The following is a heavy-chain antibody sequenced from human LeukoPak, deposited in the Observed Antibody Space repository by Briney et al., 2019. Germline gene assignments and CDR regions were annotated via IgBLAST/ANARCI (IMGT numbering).Heavy chain of an antibody. Sequence: GRSLRLSCAASGFTFSSYGMHWVRQAPGKGLEWVAVIWYDGSNKYYADSVKGRFIISRDNSKNTLYLQMNSLRAEDTAVYYCARDQTYYDILTAGMDVWGQGTTVTVSS. D-gene: IGHD3-9*01. V-gene: IGHV3-33*01. CDR1: GFTFSSYG. J-gene: IGHJ6*02. CDR3: ARDQTYYDILTAGMDV. CDR2: IWYDGSNK.